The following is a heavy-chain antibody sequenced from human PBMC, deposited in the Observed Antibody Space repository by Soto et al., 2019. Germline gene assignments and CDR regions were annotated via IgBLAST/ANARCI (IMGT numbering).Heavy chain of an antibody. CDR3: ARLTYYYDSSGPKPDGNAFDI. CDR2: IYYSGST. V-gene: IGHV4-30-4*01. CDR1: GGSISSGDYY. D-gene: IGHD3-22*01. Sequence: LSLTCTVSGGSISSGDYYWSWIRQPPGKGLEWIGYIYYSGSTYYNPSLKSRVTISVDTSKNQFSLKLSSVTAADTAVYYCARLTYYYDSSGPKPDGNAFDIWGQGTMVTVSS. J-gene: IGHJ3*02.